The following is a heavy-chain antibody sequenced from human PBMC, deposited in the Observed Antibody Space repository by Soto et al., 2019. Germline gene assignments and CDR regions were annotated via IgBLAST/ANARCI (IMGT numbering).Heavy chain of an antibody. V-gene: IGHV3-15*07. Sequence: VQLVESGGGLLKPGGSLRLSCAASGFTLSTAWMNWVRQAPGKGLEWVGRIESKNDGGTTDYAVPVTGRFTVARDDSKNTLYLQMNSLKTEDTAVYYWTIDRRGRWFTSYGMDVVGQGTTVTVSS. CDR1: GFTLSTAW. D-gene: IGHD2-15*01. CDR2: IESKNDGGTT. CDR3: TIDRRGRWFTSYGMDV. J-gene: IGHJ6*02.